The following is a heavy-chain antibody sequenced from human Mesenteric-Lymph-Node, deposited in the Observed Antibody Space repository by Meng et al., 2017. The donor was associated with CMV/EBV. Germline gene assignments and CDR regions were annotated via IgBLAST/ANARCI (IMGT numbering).Heavy chain of an antibody. CDR1: GGSIRNYY. CDR3: ASSRADCGPTSCQYYYYYGMDV. J-gene: IGHJ6*02. V-gene: IGHV4-59*01. Sequence: SESLSLTCTVSGGSIRNYYWSWIRQPPGKGLEWIGFISYSGSTGYDPSLKSRVTISVDTPKNQFSLYLSSVTTSDTAVYYCASSRADCGPTSCQYYYYYGMDVWGQGTTVTVSS. D-gene: IGHD2-2*01. CDR2: ISYSGST.